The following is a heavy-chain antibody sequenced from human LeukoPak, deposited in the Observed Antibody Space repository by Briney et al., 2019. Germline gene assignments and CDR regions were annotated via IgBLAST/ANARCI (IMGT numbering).Heavy chain of an antibody. Sequence: SETLSLTCSVSGGSISTYYWSWIRQPAGKGLEWIGRVHRSGNTNYNPSLKSRVTMSVDTSKNQFSLKLSSVTAADTAMYYCGRHQTMYYGMDVWGQGTAVTVSS. J-gene: IGHJ6*02. CDR1: GGSISTYY. V-gene: IGHV4-4*07. D-gene: IGHD4/OR15-4a*01. CDR3: GRHQTMYYGMDV. CDR2: VHRSGNT.